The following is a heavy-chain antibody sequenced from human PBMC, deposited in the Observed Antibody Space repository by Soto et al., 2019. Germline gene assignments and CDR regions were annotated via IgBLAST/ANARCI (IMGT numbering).Heavy chain of an antibody. CDR2: IIPIFGTA. CDR3: ARVMEMATIKENLPPPLNYYYYYGMYV. V-gene: IGHV1-69*13. Sequence: SVKVSCKASGYTFTSYAISWVRQAPGQGLEWMGGIIPIFGTANYAQKFQGRVTITADESTSTAYMELSSLRPEDTAVYYCARVMEMATIKENLPPPLNYYYYYGMYVWGQGTTVTISS. CDR1: GYTFTSYA. J-gene: IGHJ6*02. D-gene: IGHD5-12*01.